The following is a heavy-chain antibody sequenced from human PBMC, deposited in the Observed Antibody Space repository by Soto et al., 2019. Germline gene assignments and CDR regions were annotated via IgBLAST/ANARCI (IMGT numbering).Heavy chain of an antibody. Sequence: GGSLRLSCAASGFTVSSNYMSWVRQAPGKGLEWVSVIYSGGSTYYADSVKGRFTISRDNSKNTLYLQMNSLRAEDTAVYYCARVASRDFDYWGQGTLATVSS. CDR1: GFTVSSNY. J-gene: IGHJ4*02. V-gene: IGHV3-53*01. D-gene: IGHD2-15*01. CDR2: IYSGGST. CDR3: ARVASRDFDY.